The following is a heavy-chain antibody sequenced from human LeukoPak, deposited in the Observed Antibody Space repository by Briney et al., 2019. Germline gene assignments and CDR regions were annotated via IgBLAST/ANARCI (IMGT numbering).Heavy chain of an antibody. J-gene: IGHJ4*02. D-gene: IGHD6-13*01. CDR3: ARATRLHCTACPKAAASSSWYDY. V-gene: IGHV1-3*03. CDR1: GYTFTSYV. Sequence: ASVKVSCKASGYTFTSYVMHWVRQAPGQRLEWMGWINTGNGNIKYSQEFQGRVTITRDTSASTAYMELSSLRSEDMAVYYCARATRLHCTACPKAAASSSWYDYWGQGTLVTVSS. CDR2: INTGNGNI.